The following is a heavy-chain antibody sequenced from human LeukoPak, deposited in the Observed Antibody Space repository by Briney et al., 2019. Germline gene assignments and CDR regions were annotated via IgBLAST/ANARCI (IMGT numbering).Heavy chain of an antibody. CDR3: ARGRMVRGVGNWFDP. CDR2: MNPNSGNT. J-gene: IGHJ5*02. V-gene: IGHV1-8*01. Sequence: ASVKVSCKASGYTFTSYDIHRVRQATGQGLEWMGWMNPNSGNTGYAQKFQGRVTMTRNTSISTAYMELSSLRSEDTAVYYCARGRMVRGVGNWFDPWGQGTLVTVSS. CDR1: GYTFTSYD. D-gene: IGHD3-10*01.